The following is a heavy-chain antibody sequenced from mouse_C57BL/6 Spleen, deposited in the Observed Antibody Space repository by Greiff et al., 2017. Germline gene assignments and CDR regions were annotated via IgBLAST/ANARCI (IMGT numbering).Heavy chain of an antibody. CDR3: ARRIYYYGSYYARDY. CDR2: IDPANGNT. Sequence: EVQRVESVAELVRPGASVKLSCTASGFNIKNTYMHWVKQRPEQGLEWIGRIDPANGNTKYAPKFQGKATITADTSSNTAYLQLSSLTSVDTAIYYCARRIYYYGSYYARDYWGQGTSVTVSS. D-gene: IGHD1-1*01. J-gene: IGHJ4*01. V-gene: IGHV14-3*01. CDR1: GFNIKNTY.